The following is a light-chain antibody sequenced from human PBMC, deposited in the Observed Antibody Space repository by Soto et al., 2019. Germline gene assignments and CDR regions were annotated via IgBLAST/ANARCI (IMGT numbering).Light chain of an antibody. CDR1: SSDVGGYNY. V-gene: IGLV2-8*01. CDR2: EVS. Sequence: QSALTQPPSASGSPGQSVTISCTGTSSDVGGYNYVSWYQQHPGKAPKLMIYEVSKRPSGVPDRVSGSKSGNTASLTVSGLEAEDEADYYCSSYAGRTEVGFGGGTKVTVL. CDR3: SSYAGRTEVG. J-gene: IGLJ2*01.